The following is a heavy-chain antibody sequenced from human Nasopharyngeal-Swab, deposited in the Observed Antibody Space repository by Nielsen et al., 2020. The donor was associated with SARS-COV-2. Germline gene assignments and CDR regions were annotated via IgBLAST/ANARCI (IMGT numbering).Heavy chain of an antibody. CDR2: VHWDDEK. D-gene: IGHD2-2*01. CDR3: ARWYQLIRGFDY. J-gene: IGHJ4*02. Sequence: WIRQPPGKALEWLALVHWDDEKRYSPSLKSRLTITKDTSKNQVVLTMTNVDPVDTATYYCARWYQLIRGFDYWGQGTLVTVSS. V-gene: IGHV2-5*02.